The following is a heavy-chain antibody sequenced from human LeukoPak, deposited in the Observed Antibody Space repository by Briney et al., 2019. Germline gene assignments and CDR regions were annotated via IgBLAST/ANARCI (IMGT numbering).Heavy chain of an antibody. Sequence: SETLSLTCTVSGGSISSYYWSWIRQPPGTGLEWIGYIYYSGSTNYNPSLRSRVTISVDTSKNQFSLKLSSVTAADTAVYYCARGTSSWYRTWGQGTLVTVSS. J-gene: IGHJ5*02. CDR3: ARGTSSWYRT. CDR2: IYYSGST. V-gene: IGHV4-59*12. D-gene: IGHD6-13*01. CDR1: GGSISSYY.